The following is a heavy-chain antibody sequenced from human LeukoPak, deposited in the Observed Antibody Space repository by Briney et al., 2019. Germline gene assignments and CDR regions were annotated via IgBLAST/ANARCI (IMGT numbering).Heavy chain of an antibody. Sequence: PGVADRLSCAASGFTFSDYYMSWIRQAPGKGLEWVSYISSSVSTRYYADSVKGRFTISRDNAKNSLYLQMNSLRAEDTAVYYCASLPGFGEVLDYWGQGTLVIVS. CDR3: ASLPGFGEVLDY. V-gene: IGHV3-11*01. D-gene: IGHD3-10*01. CDR2: ISSSVSTR. CDR1: GFTFSDYY. J-gene: IGHJ4*02.